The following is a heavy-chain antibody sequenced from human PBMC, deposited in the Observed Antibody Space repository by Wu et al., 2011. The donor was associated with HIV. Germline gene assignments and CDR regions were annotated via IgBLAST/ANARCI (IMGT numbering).Heavy chain of an antibody. CDR1: GGTLRKYA. D-gene: IGHD5-24*01. V-gene: IGHV1-69*05. CDR3: ARGPRETRYGMDV. CDR2: IIPVFDTV. Sequence: QVQLVQSGAEVREPGSSVKVSCQASGGTLRKYAFCWVRQAPGQGLEWIGEIIPVFDTVFYAQKLQGRVTISTDESTSTAFMELSSLRSEDTAVYYCARGPRETRYGMDVWGQGTTVTVSS. J-gene: IGHJ6*02.